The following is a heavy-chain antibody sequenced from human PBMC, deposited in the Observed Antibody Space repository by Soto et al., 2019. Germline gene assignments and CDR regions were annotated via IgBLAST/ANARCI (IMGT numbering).Heavy chain of an antibody. D-gene: IGHD2-21*01. Sequence: QVQPQESGPGLVKPSETLSLTCTVSGGSISSYYWSWIRQPPGKGLEWIGYIYYSGSTNYNPSLKSRVTISVDTSKNQFSLKLSSVTAADTAVYYCARGGGDDPRYFDLWGRGTLVTVSS. J-gene: IGHJ2*01. CDR1: GGSISSYY. CDR2: IYYSGST. V-gene: IGHV4-59*01. CDR3: ARGGGDDPRYFDL.